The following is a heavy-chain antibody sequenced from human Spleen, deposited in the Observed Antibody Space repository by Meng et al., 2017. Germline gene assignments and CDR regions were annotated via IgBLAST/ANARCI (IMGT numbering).Heavy chain of an antibody. CDR2: ISHTGFT. V-gene: IGHV4-34*01. J-gene: IGHJ4*02. Sequence: SETLSLTCTVSGGSFSNYYWNWIRQPPGKGLEWIGEISHTGFTNYDPSLKSRVTISLDTSRNQFSLKLSSVTAADTAVYYCARDLGDYYSFDYWGQGTLVTVSS. CDR3: ARDLGDYYSFDY. CDR1: GGSFSNYY. D-gene: IGHD2-21*02.